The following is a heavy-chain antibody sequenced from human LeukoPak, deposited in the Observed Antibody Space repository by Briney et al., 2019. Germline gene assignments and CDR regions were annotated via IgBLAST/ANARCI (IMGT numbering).Heavy chain of an antibody. D-gene: IGHD4-23*01. Sequence: GGSLRLSCAASGFTVSSNYMSWVRQAPGRGLEWVSVIYSGGSTYYADSVKGRFTISRDNSKNTLYLQMNSLRAEDTAVYYCAREDDYGGNFDYWGQGTLVTVSS. CDR1: GFTVSSNY. V-gene: IGHV3-66*02. CDR2: IYSGGST. CDR3: AREDDYGGNFDY. J-gene: IGHJ4*02.